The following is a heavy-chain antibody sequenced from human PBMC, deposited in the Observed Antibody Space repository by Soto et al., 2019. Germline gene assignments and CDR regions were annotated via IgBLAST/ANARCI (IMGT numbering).Heavy chain of an antibody. CDR3: SRSLDD. D-gene: IGHD3-10*01. CDR2: ISPDASVK. CDR1: GFTFSTSW. V-gene: IGHV3-7*05. Sequence: EVQLVESGGGLVQPGGSLRLSCAASGFTFSTSWMDWVRQAPGKGLEWVANISPDASVKHYVDSVGGRFTVTRDNAKNSVYLQMNRLRAEDTAVYFCSRSLDDWGQGTLVTVSS. J-gene: IGHJ4*02.